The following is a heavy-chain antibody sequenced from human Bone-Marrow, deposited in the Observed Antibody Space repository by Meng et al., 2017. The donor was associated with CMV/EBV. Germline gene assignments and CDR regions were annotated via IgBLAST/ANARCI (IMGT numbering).Heavy chain of an antibody. J-gene: IGHJ4*02. D-gene: IGHD7-27*01. CDR3: ARDNNWGPDY. CDR1: GYIFSDYY. CDR2: IHPHTGDT. V-gene: IGHV1-2*02. Sequence: ASVKVSCKASGYIFSDYYMHWVRQAPGQGLEWMGWIHPHTGDTNYAQQFKGRVTLTRDTSINTGYMELTRLRSDDTAVYYCARDNNWGPDYWGQGTLVTVSS.